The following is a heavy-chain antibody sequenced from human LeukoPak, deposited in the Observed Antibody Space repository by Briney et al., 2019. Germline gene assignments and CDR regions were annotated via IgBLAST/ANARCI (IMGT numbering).Heavy chain of an antibody. CDR3: ARTVGYGDYHWFDP. Sequence: GGSLRLSCAASGFTFTNYGMSWVRQAPGKGLEWVSGISGSGEGTDYADSVKGRVTISRDNSKNTLYLQMNSLRAEDTAVYYCARTVGYGDYHWFDPWGQGTLVTVSS. V-gene: IGHV3-23*01. D-gene: IGHD4-17*01. CDR2: ISGSGEGT. J-gene: IGHJ5*02. CDR1: GFTFTNYG.